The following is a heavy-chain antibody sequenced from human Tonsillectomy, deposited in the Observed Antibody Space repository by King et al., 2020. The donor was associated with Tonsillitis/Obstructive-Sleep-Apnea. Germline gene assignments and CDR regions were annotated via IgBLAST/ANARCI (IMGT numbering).Heavy chain of an antibody. CDR2: INHSGST. J-gene: IGHJ3*02. CDR1: GGSFSGYY. Sequence: VQLQQWGAGLLKPSETLSLTCAVYGGSFSGYYWSWIRQPPGKGLEWIGEINHSGSTNYNPSLKSRVTISVDTSKNQFSLKLGSVTAADTAVYYCARAALRDIVVVPAAMAARGAFDIWGQGTMVTVSS. V-gene: IGHV4-34*01. CDR3: ARAALRDIVVVPAAMAARGAFDI. D-gene: IGHD2-2*01.